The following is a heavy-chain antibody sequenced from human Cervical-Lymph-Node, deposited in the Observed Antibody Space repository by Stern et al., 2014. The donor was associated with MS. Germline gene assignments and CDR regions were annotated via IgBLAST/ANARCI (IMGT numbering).Heavy chain of an antibody. V-gene: IGHV3-72*01. J-gene: IGHJ4*02. CDR1: GFTFSDHY. CDR2: SRDKLSGYTT. CDR3: TRARGSGWSTACFEH. D-gene: IGHD6-19*01. Sequence: VQLVESGGGLVQPGGSLRLSCAASGFTFSDHYMDWVRQAPGRGLEWVGRSRDKLSGYTTEYAPSVKGRFTISRDDSENSAYLQMNSLKIEDTAVYYCTRARGSGWSTACFEHWGQGALVTVSS.